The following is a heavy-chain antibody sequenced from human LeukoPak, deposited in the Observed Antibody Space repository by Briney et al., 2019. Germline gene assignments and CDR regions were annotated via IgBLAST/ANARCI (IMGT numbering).Heavy chain of an antibody. CDR3: AKPPNGSRRARNWNDGGVFDY. J-gene: IGHJ4*02. Sequence: GGSLRLSCAASGFTFSSYAMSWVRQAPGKGLEWVSAISGSGGSTYYADSVKGRFTISRDNSKNTLYLQMNSLRAEDTAVYYCAKPPNGSRRARNWNDGGVFDYWGQGTLVTVSS. CDR1: GFTFSSYA. V-gene: IGHV3-23*01. D-gene: IGHD1-20*01. CDR2: ISGSGGST.